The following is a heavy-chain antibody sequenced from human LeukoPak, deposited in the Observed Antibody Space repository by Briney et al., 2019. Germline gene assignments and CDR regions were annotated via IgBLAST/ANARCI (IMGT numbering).Heavy chain of an antibody. CDR1: GFTFSNAW. V-gene: IGHV3-7*01. CDR2: VRQDGSDK. J-gene: IGHJ4*02. D-gene: IGHD3-22*01. Sequence: PGGSLRLSCAASGFTFSNAWMNWVRQAPGKGLEWVANVRQDGSDKYYVDSVEGRFTISRDNGKNSLFLQMNSLRAEDTAVYYCARDLSGIGYFDKWGQGTLVTVSS. CDR3: ARDLSGIGYFDK.